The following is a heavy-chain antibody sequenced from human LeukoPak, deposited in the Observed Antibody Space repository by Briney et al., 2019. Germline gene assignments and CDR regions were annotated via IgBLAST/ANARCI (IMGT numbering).Heavy chain of an antibody. CDR2: IIPILGIA. CDR3: ARGGVRGVSPYYYYCYMDV. D-gene: IGHD3-10*01. CDR1: GGTFSSYN. Sequence: SVKVSCXASGGTFSSYNISWVRQAPGQGLEWMGRIIPILGIANYAQKFQGRVTITADKSTSTAYMELSSLRSEDTAVYYCARGGVRGVSPYYYYCYMDVWGKGTTVTVSS. V-gene: IGHV1-69*02. J-gene: IGHJ6*03.